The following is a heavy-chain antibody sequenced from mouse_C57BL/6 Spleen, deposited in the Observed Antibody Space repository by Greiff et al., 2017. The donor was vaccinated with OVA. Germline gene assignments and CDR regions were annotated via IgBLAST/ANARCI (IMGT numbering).Heavy chain of an antibody. J-gene: IGHJ4*01. CDR1: GFTFTDYY. D-gene: IGHD1-1*01. V-gene: IGHV7-3*01. CDR2: IRNKANGYTT. Sequence: DVQLVESGGGLVQPGGSLSLPCAATGFTFTDYYMSWVRQPPGKALEWLGFIRNKANGYTTEYSASVKCRFTISRDNSQSILYLQMNALRAEDSATYYCARYYYGSSAMDYWGQGTSVTVSS. CDR3: ARYYYGSSAMDY.